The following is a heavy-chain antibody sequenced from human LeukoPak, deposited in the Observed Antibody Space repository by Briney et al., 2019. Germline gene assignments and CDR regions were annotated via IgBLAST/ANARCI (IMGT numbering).Heavy chain of an antibody. D-gene: IGHD3-3*01. CDR3: AREGYYAFWSGYYSGYYYGMDV. Sequence: SETLSLTCTVPGGSISSYYWSWIRQPPGKGLEWIGYIYYSWSTNYNPSLKSRVTISVDTSKNQFSLKLSSVTAADTAVYYCAREGYYAFWSGYYSGYYYGMDVWGQGTTVTVSS. V-gene: IGHV4-59*01. CDR2: IYYSWST. CDR1: GGSISSYY. J-gene: IGHJ6*02.